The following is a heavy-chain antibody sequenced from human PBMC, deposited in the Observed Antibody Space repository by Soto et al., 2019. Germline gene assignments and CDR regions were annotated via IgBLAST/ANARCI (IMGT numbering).Heavy chain of an antibody. V-gene: IGHV3-23*01. D-gene: IGHD3-22*01. CDR2: ISSSGDST. CDR1: GFTFSSYA. CDR3: GGDSSGYYYPDVFDI. J-gene: IGHJ3*02. Sequence: GGSLRLSCAASGFTFSSYAMSWVRQAPGKGLEWVSAISSSGDSTYYADSVKGRFTISRDNAKNTLYLQMNSLRDEDTAVYYCGGDSSGYYYPDVFDIWGQGTMVTVSS.